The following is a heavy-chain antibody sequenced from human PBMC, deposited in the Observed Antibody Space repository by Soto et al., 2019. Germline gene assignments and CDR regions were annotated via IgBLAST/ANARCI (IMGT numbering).Heavy chain of an antibody. J-gene: IGHJ3*01. V-gene: IGHV1-8*01. D-gene: IGHD3-3*01. CDR3: AIGYPPYYDFF. CDR2: MNPNSGNT. Sequence: GASVKVSCKASGYSFTSYDINWVRQATGQGLEWMGWMNPNSGNTGYAQKFQGRVTMTRNTSISTAYMELSSLRSADTAVYYCAIGYPPYYDFFWGQGTMVTVSS. CDR1: GYSFTSYD.